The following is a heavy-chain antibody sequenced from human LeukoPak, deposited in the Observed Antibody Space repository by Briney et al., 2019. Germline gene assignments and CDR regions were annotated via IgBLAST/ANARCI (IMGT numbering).Heavy chain of an antibody. Sequence: PGGSLRLSCVASGFTFSSYAMSWVRQAPGKGLEWVSGMSGSRGTTYYADSVKGRLTISRDNSKITLYLQMNSLRADDTAVYYCAKERSGGWPFDHWGQGTLVTVSS. V-gene: IGHV3-23*01. CDR1: GFTFSSYA. D-gene: IGHD6-19*01. J-gene: IGHJ4*02. CDR2: MSGSRGTT. CDR3: AKERSGGWPFDH.